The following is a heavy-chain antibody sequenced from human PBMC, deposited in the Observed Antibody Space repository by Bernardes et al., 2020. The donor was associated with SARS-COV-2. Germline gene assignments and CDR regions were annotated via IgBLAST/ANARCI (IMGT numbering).Heavy chain of an antibody. Sequence: SGPTLVKPTQTLTLTCTFSGFSLSTSGVGVGWIRQPPGKALEWLALIYWNDDKRYSPSLKSRLTITKDTSKYQVVLTMTNMDPVDTATYYCAHSPTITIFGVVIDYYYGMDVWGQGTTVTVSS. J-gene: IGHJ6*02. D-gene: IGHD3-3*01. CDR3: AHSPTITIFGVVIDYYYGMDV. CDR1: GFSLSTSGVG. V-gene: IGHV2-5*01. CDR2: IYWNDDK.